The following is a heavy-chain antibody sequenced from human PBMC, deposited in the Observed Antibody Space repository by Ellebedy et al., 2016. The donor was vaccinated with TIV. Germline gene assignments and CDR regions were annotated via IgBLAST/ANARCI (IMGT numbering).Heavy chain of an antibody. CDR2: IDYSGIT. Sequence: MPSETLSLTCTVSDGSISRYYWSWIRQPPGKGLEWVGYIDYSGITNYNPSLESRVTMSVDRSKNQFSLELSSVTDADTAVYYCARHARSGYYQYFDHWGQGTRVTVSS. CDR3: ARHARSGYYQYFDH. J-gene: IGHJ4*02. V-gene: IGHV4-59*01. CDR1: DGSISRYY. D-gene: IGHD3-22*01.